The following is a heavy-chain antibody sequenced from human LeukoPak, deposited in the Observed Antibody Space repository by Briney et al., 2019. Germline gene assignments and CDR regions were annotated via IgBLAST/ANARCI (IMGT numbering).Heavy chain of an antibody. V-gene: IGHV1-8*01. J-gene: IGHJ5*02. CDR3: ARVPAATYNWFDP. CDR1: GYTFTIYD. CDR2: MNPNSGNT. Sequence: ASVTVSFTASGYTFTIYDINWVRQATGQGLEWMGWMNPNSGNTGYAQKFQGRVTMTRNTSISTAYMELSSLRSEDTAVYYCARVPAATYNWFDPWGQGTLVTVSS. D-gene: IGHD2-2*01.